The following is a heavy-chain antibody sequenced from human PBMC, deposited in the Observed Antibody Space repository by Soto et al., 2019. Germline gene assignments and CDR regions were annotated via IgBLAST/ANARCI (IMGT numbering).Heavy chain of an antibody. V-gene: IGHV1-46*01. CDR1: GYTLTSYY. D-gene: IGHD2-2*01. CDR3: AVSTNWYLYFQH. CDR2: INPSGGST. J-gene: IGHJ1*01. Sequence: ASVKVSCKASGYTLTSYYTHWARQAPGQGLEWMGIINPSGGSTTYTQKFQGRVTMTRDTSTSTVYMELSSLRSQDTAVYYCAVSTNWYLYFQHWGQGTLVTVSS.